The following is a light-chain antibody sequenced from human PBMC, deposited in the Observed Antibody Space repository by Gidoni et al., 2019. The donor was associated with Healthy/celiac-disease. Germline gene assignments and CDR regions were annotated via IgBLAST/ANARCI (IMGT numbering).Light chain of an antibody. CDR2: DAS. J-gene: IGKJ5*01. CDR1: QDISTY. Sequence: DIQMNQSPSSLSASVGDRVTITCHASQDISTYLNWYQQKPGKAPKLLIYDASHLETGIPSRFSGSGSGTDFTFTISSLQPEDIATYYCQQYDNLPSVTFGQGTKLEIK. V-gene: IGKV1-33*01. CDR3: QQYDNLPSVT.